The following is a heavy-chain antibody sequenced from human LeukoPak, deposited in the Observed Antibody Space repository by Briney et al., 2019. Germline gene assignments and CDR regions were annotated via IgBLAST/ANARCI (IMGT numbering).Heavy chain of an antibody. CDR2: INSGDST. V-gene: IGHV3-23*01. CDR3: ANRPTSAWSDH. J-gene: IGHJ5*02. D-gene: IGHD2-2*01. CDR1: GFSISGSG. Sequence: GGSLRLSCAASGFSISGSGMTWVRQAPGKGLEWISAINSGDSTYYADDGMGRFTVSRDNSKNTIYLQMNSMRVDDTAVYFCANRPTSAWSDHWGQGTLVTVSS.